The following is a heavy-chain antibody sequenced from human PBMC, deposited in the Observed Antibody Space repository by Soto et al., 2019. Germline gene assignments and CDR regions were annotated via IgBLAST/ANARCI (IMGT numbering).Heavy chain of an antibody. CDR1: GFTFSSYA. D-gene: IGHD3-10*01. V-gene: IGHV3-23*01. CDR3: AKSEILWFGELLYPNAFDY. CDR2: ISGSGGST. Sequence: PGGSLRLSCAASGFTFSSYAMSWVRQAPGKGLEWVSAISGSGGSTYYADSVKGRFTISRDNSKNTLYLQMNSLRAEDTAVYYCAKSEILWFGELLYPNAFDYWGQGTLVTVSS. J-gene: IGHJ4*02.